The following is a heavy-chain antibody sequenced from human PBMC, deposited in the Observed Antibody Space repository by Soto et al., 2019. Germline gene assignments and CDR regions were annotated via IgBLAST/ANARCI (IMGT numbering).Heavy chain of an antibody. CDR2: IWYDGSNK. V-gene: IGHV3-33*01. Sequence: GSLRLSCAASGFTFSSYGMHWVRQAPGKGLEWVAVIWYDGSNKYYADSVKGRFTISRDNSKNTLYLQMNSLRAEDTAVYYCGGGYDSSGYYPNIDYWGQGTLVTVSS. D-gene: IGHD3-22*01. CDR1: GFTFSSYG. CDR3: GGGYDSSGYYPNIDY. J-gene: IGHJ4*02.